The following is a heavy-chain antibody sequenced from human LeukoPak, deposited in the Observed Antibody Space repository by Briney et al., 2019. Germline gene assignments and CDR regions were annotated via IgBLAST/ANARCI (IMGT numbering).Heavy chain of an antibody. D-gene: IGHD6-19*01. CDR3: ARVGGYSSGWYMWDYYYGMDV. CDR2: INPNSGGT. V-gene: IGHV1-2*06. CDR1: GYTFTSYD. Sequence: ASVKVSCKASGYTFTSYDINWVRQATGQGLEWMGRINPNSGGTNYAQKFQGRVTMTRDTSISTAYMELSRLRSDDTAVYYCARVGGYSSGWYMWDYYYGMDVWGQGTTVTVSS. J-gene: IGHJ6*02.